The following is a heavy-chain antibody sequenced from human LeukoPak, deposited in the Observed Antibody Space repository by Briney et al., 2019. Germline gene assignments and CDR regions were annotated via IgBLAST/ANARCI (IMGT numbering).Heavy chain of an antibody. V-gene: IGHV1-46*02. J-gene: IGHJ5*02. Sequence: ASVKVSCKASGYSSNRYHMHWLRQARGQGLEWMGIINPGGFSTTYSQKFKGRATMTRDTSTSTVYLELSSLRSDDTAVYFCARGDEVRALDLWGQGTLATVSS. CDR1: GYSSNRYH. CDR3: ARGDEVRALDL. CDR2: INPGGFST. D-gene: IGHD3-10*01.